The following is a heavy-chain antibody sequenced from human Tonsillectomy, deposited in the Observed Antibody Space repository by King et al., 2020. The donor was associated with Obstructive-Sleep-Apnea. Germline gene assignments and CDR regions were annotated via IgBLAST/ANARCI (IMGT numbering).Heavy chain of an antibody. Sequence: LVQSGGGLVKPGGSLGLSCAASGFTFTTYSMSWVRQAPGKGLEWVSSISSSSSYIYYADSLKGRFTVSRDNAKNSLYLQMNSLRAEDTAAYYCARDLKAGEGSQYAFDIWGQGTMVTVSS. J-gene: IGHJ3*02. CDR1: GFTFTTYS. D-gene: IGHD6-13*01. CDR3: ARDLKAGEGSQYAFDI. V-gene: IGHV3-21*02. CDR2: ISSSSSYI.